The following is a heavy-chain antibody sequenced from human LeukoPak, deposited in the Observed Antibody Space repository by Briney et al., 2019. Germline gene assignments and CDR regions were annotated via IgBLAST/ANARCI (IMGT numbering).Heavy chain of an antibody. D-gene: IGHD3-22*01. Sequence: GGSLRLSCAASGFTFSDYYMSWIRQAPGKGLEWVSYISFSGSPTQYADSVKGRFTISRDNAKNSLYLQMNSMRDEDTAVYYCARDRAYYYDSSGYYYFDHWGQGTLVTVSS. V-gene: IGHV3-11*01. CDR3: ARDRAYYYDSSGYYYFDH. J-gene: IGHJ4*02. CDR2: ISFSGSPT. CDR1: GFTFSDYY.